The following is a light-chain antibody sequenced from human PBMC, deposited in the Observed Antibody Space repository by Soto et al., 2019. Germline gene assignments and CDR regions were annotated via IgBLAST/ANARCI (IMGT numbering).Light chain of an antibody. CDR1: RSDVGGYNY. Sequence: ALTQPPSASGSPGQSVTNSCTGTRSDVGGYNYVSWYQQHPGKAPKLIIYEVAKRPSGVPDRFSGSKSGNTASLTVSGLQAEDEGDYYCTSFAGNNNFVFGGGTKVTVL. CDR2: EVA. J-gene: IGLJ2*01. V-gene: IGLV2-8*01. CDR3: TSFAGNNNFV.